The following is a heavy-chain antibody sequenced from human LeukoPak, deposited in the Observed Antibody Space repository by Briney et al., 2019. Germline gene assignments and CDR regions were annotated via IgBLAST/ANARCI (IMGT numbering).Heavy chain of an antibody. J-gene: IGHJ3*02. CDR3: ARLARYHLLEASDI. Sequence: GASVKVSCKASGHTFNAFGISWVRQAPGQGLEWMGWISAFDGGTMYAQSLQGRLFMTTETSTTTAYMELRSLTSDDTAVYYCARLARYHLLEASDIWGQGTMVTVSS. D-gene: IGHD2-2*01. V-gene: IGHV1-18*01. CDR2: ISAFDGGT. CDR1: GHTFNAFG.